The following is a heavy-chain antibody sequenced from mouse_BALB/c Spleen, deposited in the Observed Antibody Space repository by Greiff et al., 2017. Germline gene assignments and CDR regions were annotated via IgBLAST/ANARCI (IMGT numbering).Heavy chain of an antibody. CDR2: IDPANGNT. Sequence: EVQLQQSGAELVKPGASVKLSCTASGFNIKDTYMHWVKQRPEQGLEWIGRIDPANGNTKYDPKFQGKATITADTSSNTAYLQLSSLTSEDTAVYYCASYYGSRAWFAYWGQGTLVTVSA. CDR1: GFNIKDTY. CDR3: ASYYGSRAWFAY. V-gene: IGHV14-3*02. J-gene: IGHJ3*01. D-gene: IGHD1-1*01.